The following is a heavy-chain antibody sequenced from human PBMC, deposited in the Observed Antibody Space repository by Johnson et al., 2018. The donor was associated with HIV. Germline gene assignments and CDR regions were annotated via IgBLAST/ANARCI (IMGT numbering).Heavy chain of an antibody. J-gene: IGHJ3*01. Sequence: QVQLVESGGGVVQPGRSLRLSCAASGFTFSSYAMHWVRQAPGKGLEWVAVISYDGSNKYYADSVKGRFTISRDNSKNTLYLQMSSVRPEDTAVYYCARDLAPRPPSRLDVFDVWGHGTMVTVS. CDR2: ISYDGSNK. CDR3: ARDLAPRPPSRLDVFDV. V-gene: IGHV3-30-3*01. D-gene: IGHD2-21*01. CDR1: GFTFSSYA.